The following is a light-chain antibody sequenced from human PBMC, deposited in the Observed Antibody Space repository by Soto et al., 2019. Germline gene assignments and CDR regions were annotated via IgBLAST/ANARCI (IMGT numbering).Light chain of an antibody. Sequence: ALTQPASVSGSPGQTITISCTGTSSDVGAYNYVSWYQQHPGKAPKLMIYEVSNRPSGVSDRFSGSKSGNTASLTISGLQAADEADYYCSSKRTTASLVFGTGTKVTVL. CDR1: SSDVGAYNY. V-gene: IGLV2-14*01. J-gene: IGLJ1*01. CDR2: EVS. CDR3: SSKRTTASLV.